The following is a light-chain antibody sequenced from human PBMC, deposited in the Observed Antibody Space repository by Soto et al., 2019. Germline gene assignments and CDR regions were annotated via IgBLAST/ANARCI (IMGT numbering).Light chain of an antibody. Sequence: ALTQPASVSGSPGQTITISCTGTSSDVGAYNYVSWYQQHPGKAPKLMIYEVSNRPSGVSDRFSGSKSGNTASLTISGLQAADEADYYCSSKRTTASLVFGTGTKVTVL. CDR1: SSDVGAYNY. V-gene: IGLV2-14*01. J-gene: IGLJ1*01. CDR2: EVS. CDR3: SSKRTTASLV.